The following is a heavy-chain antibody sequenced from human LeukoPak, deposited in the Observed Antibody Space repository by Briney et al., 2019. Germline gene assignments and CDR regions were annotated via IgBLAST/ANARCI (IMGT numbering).Heavy chain of an antibody. CDR2: IYTSGST. D-gene: IGHD5-12*01. Sequence: SETLSLTCTVSGVSISSYYWSWIRQPAGKGLEWIGRIYTSGSTNYNPSLKSRVTMSVDTSKNQFSLKLSSVTAADTAVYYCARGRGYSGYFGYYYMDVWGKGTTVTISS. CDR3: ARGRGYSGYFGYYYMDV. CDR1: GVSISSYY. J-gene: IGHJ6*03. V-gene: IGHV4-4*07.